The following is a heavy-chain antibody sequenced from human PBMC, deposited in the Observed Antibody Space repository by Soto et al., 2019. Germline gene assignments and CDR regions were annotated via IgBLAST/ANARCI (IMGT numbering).Heavy chain of an antibody. D-gene: IGHD2-15*01. CDR3: ARGSYCSGGSCYSHYYGMDV. CDR2: IIPIFGTA. J-gene: IGHJ6*02. V-gene: IGHV1-69*01. Sequence: QVQLVQSGAEVKKPGSSVKVSCKASGGTFSSYAISWVRQAPGQGLEWMGGIIPIFGTAKYAQKFQGRVTITADQSTSTAYMELSSLRSEDTAVYYCARGSYCSGGSCYSHYYGMDVWGQGTTVTVSS. CDR1: GGTFSSYA.